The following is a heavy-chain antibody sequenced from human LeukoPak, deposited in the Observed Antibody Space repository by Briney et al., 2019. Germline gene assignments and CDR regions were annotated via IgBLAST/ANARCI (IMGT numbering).Heavy chain of an antibody. J-gene: IGHJ5*02. D-gene: IGHD5-24*01. Sequence: SGPTLLNPTQTLMLTCTFSGFSLSTSGVGVGWIRQPPGKALEWLALIYWDDDKRYSPSLKSRLTITKDTSKNQVVLTMTNMDPVDTATYYCAHSQPTLETANWFDPWGQGTLVTVSS. CDR3: AHSQPTLETANWFDP. CDR1: GFSLSTSGVG. CDR2: IYWDDDK. V-gene: IGHV2-5*02.